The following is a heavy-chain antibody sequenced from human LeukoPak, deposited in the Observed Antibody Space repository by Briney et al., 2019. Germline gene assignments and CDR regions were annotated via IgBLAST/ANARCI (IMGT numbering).Heavy chain of an antibody. CDR2: IYYSGSA. CDR3: ASQRGYNYGYVDN. CDR1: GGSISSSRYY. D-gene: IGHD5-18*01. J-gene: IGHJ4*02. Sequence: PSETLSLTCTVSGGSISSSRYYLGWIRQPPGKELEWIGGIYYSGSAYYNPSLKSRVTISVDTSNNQFSLRLSSVTAADTAVYYCASQRGYNYGYVDNWGQGTLVTVSS. V-gene: IGHV4-39*01.